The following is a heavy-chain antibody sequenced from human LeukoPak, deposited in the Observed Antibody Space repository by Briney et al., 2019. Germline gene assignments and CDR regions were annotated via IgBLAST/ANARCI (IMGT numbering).Heavy chain of an antibody. V-gene: IGHV4-31*11. CDR2: IYYSGST. CDR1: GGSISSGGYY. D-gene: IGHD6-19*01. J-gene: IGHJ6*02. Sequence: SETLSLTCAVSGGSISSGGYYWSWLRQHPGKGLEWIGYIYYSGSTYYNPSLKSRVTISVDTSKNQFSLKLSSVTAADTAVYYCARREAVAGPNDYYYYGMDVWGQGTTVTVSS. CDR3: ARREAVAGPNDYYYYGMDV.